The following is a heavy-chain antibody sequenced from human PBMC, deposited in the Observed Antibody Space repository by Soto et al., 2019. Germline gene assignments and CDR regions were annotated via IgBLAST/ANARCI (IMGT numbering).Heavy chain of an antibody. CDR3: ARGREQWLAYDAFDI. D-gene: IGHD6-19*01. CDR1: GGTFSSYT. Sequence: ASVKVSCKASGGTFSSYTISWVRQAPGQGLEWMGRIIPILGIANYAQKFQGRVTITADKSTSTAYMELSSLRSEDTAVYYCARGREQWLAYDAFDIRGQGTMVTVSS. CDR2: IIPILGIA. V-gene: IGHV1-69*02. J-gene: IGHJ3*02.